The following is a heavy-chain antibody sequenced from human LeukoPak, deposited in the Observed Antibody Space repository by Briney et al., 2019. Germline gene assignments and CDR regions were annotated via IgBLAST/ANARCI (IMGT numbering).Heavy chain of an antibody. J-gene: IGHJ4*02. CDR2: INSDGSTT. CDR3: ARGGTYRSSRDQIDY. CDR1: GFTFSSYW. Sequence: PGGSLRLSCAASGFTFSSYWMHWVRQAPREELVWVSRINSDGSTTSYADSVMGRFTISRDNAKNTLYLQMNSLRAEDTALYYCARGGTYRSSRDQIDYWGQGTLVTVSS. D-gene: IGHD6-13*01. V-gene: IGHV3-74*01.